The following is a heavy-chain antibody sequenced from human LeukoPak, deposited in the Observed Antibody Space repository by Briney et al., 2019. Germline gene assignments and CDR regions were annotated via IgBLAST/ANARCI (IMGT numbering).Heavy chain of an antibody. Sequence: VASVKVSFKASGGTFSIYAISWVRQAPGQGLEWMGGIIPIFGTANYAQKFQGRVTITADESTSTAYMELSSLRSEDTAVYYCASNGQQLVGYNFDYWGQGTLVTVSS. D-gene: IGHD6-6*01. CDR3: ASNGQQLVGYNFDY. CDR1: GGTFSIYA. J-gene: IGHJ4*02. V-gene: IGHV1-69*13. CDR2: IIPIFGTA.